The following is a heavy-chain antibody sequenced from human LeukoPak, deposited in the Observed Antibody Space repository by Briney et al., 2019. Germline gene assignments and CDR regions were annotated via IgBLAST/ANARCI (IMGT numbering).Heavy chain of an antibody. D-gene: IGHD6-19*01. V-gene: IGHV3-23*01. J-gene: IGHJ4*02. CDR1: GFTFGTHA. CDR2: MSGRGDTT. CDR3: TKLAGIRGWYVYYFDY. Sequence: GGSLRLSCAASGFTFGTHAMTWVRQAPGKGLEWVSGMSGRGDTTYYADSVKGRFTISRDNSKNTLFLQMNSLRAEETAVYYCTKLAGIRGWYVYYFDYWGQGTLVTVS.